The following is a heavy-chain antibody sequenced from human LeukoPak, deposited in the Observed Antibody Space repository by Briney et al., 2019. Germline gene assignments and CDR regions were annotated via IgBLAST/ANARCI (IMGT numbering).Heavy chain of an antibody. Sequence: GSLRLSCAASGFTFSSYWMSWVRQAPGKGLEWVASIKHDGSEKYYVDSVKGRFTISRDNAKKSLYLQMNSLRAEDTAVYYCARETPYYYDSSDAFDIWGQGTMATVSS. CDR1: GFTFSSYW. V-gene: IGHV3-7*03. D-gene: IGHD3-22*01. CDR2: IKHDGSEK. J-gene: IGHJ3*02. CDR3: ARETPYYYDSSDAFDI.